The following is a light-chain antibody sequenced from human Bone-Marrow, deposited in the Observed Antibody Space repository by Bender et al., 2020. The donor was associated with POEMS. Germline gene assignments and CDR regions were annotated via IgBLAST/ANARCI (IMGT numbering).Light chain of an antibody. CDR2: DNN. J-gene: IGLJ2*01. V-gene: IGLV1-51*01. CDR1: TSNIGNRD. Sequence: QSVLTQPPSVSAAPGQKVTISCSGSTSNIGNRDVSWYQQFPGTAPKLLIYDNNKRPSEIPDRFSGSKSGTSATLVITGLQTGDEGDYYCGTWDGGLTAGVFGGGTKLTVL. CDR3: GTWDGGLTAGV.